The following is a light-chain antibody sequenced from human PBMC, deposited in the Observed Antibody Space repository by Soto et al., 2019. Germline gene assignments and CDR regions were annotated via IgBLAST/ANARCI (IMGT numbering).Light chain of an antibody. J-gene: IGKJ1*01. CDR3: QHYNCYSKT. V-gene: IGKV1-5*01. CDR1: QTINRW. CDR2: DGS. Sequence: DIQMTQTASTLSGSVRDRVTITCRASQTINRWLAWYQQKPGKTPKLLIYDGSNLESGVPSRFSGGGSGTEFTLTISSPQPDDFATYCCQHYNCYSKTFCQGTNV.